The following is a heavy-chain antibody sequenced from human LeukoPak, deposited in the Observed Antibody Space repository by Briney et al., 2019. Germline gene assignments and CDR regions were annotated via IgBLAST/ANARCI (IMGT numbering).Heavy chain of an antibody. CDR2: MNPNSGNT. D-gene: IGHD3-3*01. V-gene: IGHV1-8*01. CDR1: GYTFTSYD. J-gene: IGHJ4*02. CDR3: ARGPNYDFWSGYYTLYY. Sequence: EASVKVSCKASGYTFTSYDINWVRQATGQGLEWMGWMNPNSGNTGYAQEFQGRVTMTRNTSISTAYMELSSLRSEDTAVYYCARGPNYDFWSGYYTLYYWGQGTLVTVSS.